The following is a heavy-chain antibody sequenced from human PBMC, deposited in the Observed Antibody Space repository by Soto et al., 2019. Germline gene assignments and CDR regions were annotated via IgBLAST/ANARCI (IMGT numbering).Heavy chain of an antibody. CDR1: GFTFISYG. Sequence: GGSLRLSCAASGFTFISYGMHWVRQAPGKGLEWVAVISYDGSNKYYADSVKGRFTISRDNSKNTLYLQMNSLRAEDTAVYYCAKDARYCTNGVCYSSYYGMDVWGQGTTVTVSS. J-gene: IGHJ6*02. V-gene: IGHV3-30*18. D-gene: IGHD2-8*01. CDR2: ISYDGSNK. CDR3: AKDARYCTNGVCYSSYYGMDV.